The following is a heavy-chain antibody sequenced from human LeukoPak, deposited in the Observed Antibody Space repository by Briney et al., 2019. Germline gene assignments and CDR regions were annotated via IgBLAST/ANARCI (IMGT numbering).Heavy chain of an antibody. CDR2: IKSKTDGGTT. Sequence: GGSLRLSCVASGFTFSGYSMNWVRQAPGKGLEWVGRIKSKTDGGTTDYAAPVKGRFTISRDDSKNTLYLQMNSLKTEDTAVYYCTVTAGYFDYWGQGTLVTVSS. CDR3: TVTAGYFDY. D-gene: IGHD6-19*01. V-gene: IGHV3-15*01. J-gene: IGHJ4*02. CDR1: GFTFSGYS.